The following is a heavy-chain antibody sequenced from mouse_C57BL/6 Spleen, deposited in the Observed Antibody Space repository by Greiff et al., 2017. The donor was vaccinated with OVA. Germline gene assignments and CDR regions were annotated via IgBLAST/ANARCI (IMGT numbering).Heavy chain of an antibody. CDR1: GFTFSDYY. CDR2: INYDGSST. D-gene: IGHD2-1*01. CDR3: ARDRGVYYGNYDAMDY. V-gene: IGHV5-16*01. J-gene: IGHJ4*01. Sequence: EVQLVESEGGLVQPGSSMKLSCTASGFTFSDYYMAWVRQVPEKGLEWVANINYDGSSTYYLDSLKSRFIISRDDAKNILYLQMSSLKSEDTATYYCARDRGVYYGNYDAMDYWGQGTSVTVSS.